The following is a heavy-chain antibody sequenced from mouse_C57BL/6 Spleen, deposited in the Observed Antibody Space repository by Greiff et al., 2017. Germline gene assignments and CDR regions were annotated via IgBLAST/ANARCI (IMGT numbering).Heavy chain of an antibody. D-gene: IGHD1-1*01. CDR3: ASPDVGFYYSSGPYAMDY. V-gene: IGHV1-9*01. CDR1: GYTFTGYW. Sequence: QVQLQQSGAELVKPGASVKISCKASGYTFTGYWIEWVKQRPGHGLEWFGEILPGSGSTNYNEKFKGKATFTADTSSNTAYMQLSSLTTEDSAIYYCASPDVGFYYSSGPYAMDYWGQGTSVTVSS. CDR2: ILPGSGST. J-gene: IGHJ4*01.